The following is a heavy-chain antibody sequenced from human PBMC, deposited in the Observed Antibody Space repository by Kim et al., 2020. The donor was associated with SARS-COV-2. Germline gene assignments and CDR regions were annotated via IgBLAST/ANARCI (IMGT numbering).Heavy chain of an antibody. CDR3: ARSFQTPTQWLVRNYYYYGMDV. V-gene: IGHV3-30*04. CDR1: GFTFSSYA. J-gene: IGHJ6*02. D-gene: IGHD6-19*01. CDR2: ISYDGSNK. Sequence: GGSLRLSCAASGFTFSSYAMHWVRQAPGKGLEWVAVISYDGSNKYYADSVKGRFTISRDNSKNTLYLQMNSLRAEDTAVYYCARSFQTPTQWLVRNYYYYGMDVWGQGTTVTVSS.